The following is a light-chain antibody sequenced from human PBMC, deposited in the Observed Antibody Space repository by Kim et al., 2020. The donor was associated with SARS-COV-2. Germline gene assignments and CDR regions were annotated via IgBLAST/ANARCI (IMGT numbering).Light chain of an antibody. J-gene: IGKJ5*01. V-gene: IGKV1-16*02. Sequence: AFVEDRVTIACRASQGIGQKLAWFQHKPGKAPKLLIFGAYTLQSGVPSKFSGSGSGTDFSLSITSLQPEDSATYYCQHYYTYPITFGQGTRLEIK. CDR3: QHYYTYPIT. CDR1: QGIGQK. CDR2: GAY.